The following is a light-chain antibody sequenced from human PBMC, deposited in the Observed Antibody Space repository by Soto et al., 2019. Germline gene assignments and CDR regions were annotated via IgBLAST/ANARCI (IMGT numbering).Light chain of an antibody. CDR1: QSISTW. Sequence: DIKMTQSPSTLSASVGDRVTITFRASQSISTWLAWYRQKPGKAPELLISDASSLESGVPSRFSGSGSGAEFTLTISSLQPDDFATYYCQQYGTYPWTFGQGTKVDI. V-gene: IGKV1-5*01. J-gene: IGKJ1*01. CDR3: QQYGTYPWT. CDR2: DAS.